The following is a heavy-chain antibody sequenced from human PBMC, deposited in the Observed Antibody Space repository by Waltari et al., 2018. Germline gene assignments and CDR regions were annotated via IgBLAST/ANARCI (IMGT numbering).Heavy chain of an antibody. D-gene: IGHD3-16*01. J-gene: IGHJ4*02. Sequence: EVQLLESGGGLVQPGGSLRLSCAASGFTFSSYAMSWVRQAPGKGLEWVSAISGSGGSTYYADSVKGRFTISRDNSNNTLYLQMNSRRAEDTAVYYCAKDRYDYIWVGAYWGQGTLVTVSS. CDR2: ISGSGGST. V-gene: IGHV3-23*01. CDR1: GFTFSSYA. CDR3: AKDRYDYIWVGAY.